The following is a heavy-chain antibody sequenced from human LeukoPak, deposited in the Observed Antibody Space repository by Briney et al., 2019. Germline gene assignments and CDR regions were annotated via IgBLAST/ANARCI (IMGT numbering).Heavy chain of an antibody. D-gene: IGHD1-26*01. Sequence: GGSLRLSCAASGFTFSSYAMHWVRQAPGKGLEYVSAISSNGGSTYYANSVKGRFTISRDNSKNTLYLQVGSLRAEDMAVYYCARCIGGSYFVDYWGQGTLVTVSS. V-gene: IGHV3-64*01. CDR2: ISSNGGST. CDR3: ARCIGGSYFVDY. CDR1: GFTFSSYA. J-gene: IGHJ4*02.